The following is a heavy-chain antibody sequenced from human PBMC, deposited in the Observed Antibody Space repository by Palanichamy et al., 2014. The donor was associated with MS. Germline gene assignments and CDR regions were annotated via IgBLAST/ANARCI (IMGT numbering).Heavy chain of an antibody. CDR3: ARGAAILTGDMGLEY. CDR2: IWYDGSNK. D-gene: IGHD3-9*01. V-gene: IGHV3-33*01. Sequence: QVQLVESGGGVVQPGRSLRLSCAASGFIFSTYGMHWVRQAPGKGLEWVALIWYDGSNKYYADSVKDRFTISRDNSKNTLYLQMNSLRVEDTAVYYCARGAAILTGDMGLEYWGQGTLVTVSS. J-gene: IGHJ4*02. CDR1: GFIFSTYG.